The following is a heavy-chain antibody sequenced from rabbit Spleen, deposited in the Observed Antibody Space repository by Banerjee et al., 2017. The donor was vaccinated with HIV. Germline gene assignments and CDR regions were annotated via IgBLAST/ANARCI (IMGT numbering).Heavy chain of an antibody. D-gene: IGHD8-1*01. V-gene: IGHV1S45*01. Sequence: QEQLVESGGGLVQPEGSLTLTCTASGFSFSSSYYMCWVRQAPGKGLEWIACIGTNTGTTSYATWAKGRFTISKTSTTVTLQMTSLTAADTATYFCARDSTYSYSFELWGPGTLVTVS. CDR3: ARDSTYSYSFEL. CDR1: GFSFSSSYY. J-gene: IGHJ4*01. CDR2: IGTNTGTT.